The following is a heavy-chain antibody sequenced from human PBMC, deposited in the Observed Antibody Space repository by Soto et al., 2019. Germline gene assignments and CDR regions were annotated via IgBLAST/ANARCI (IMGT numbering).Heavy chain of an antibody. CDR2: IYYSGST. CDR3: ARTRAKYCSGGSCYPYYYYYGMDV. D-gene: IGHD2-15*01. J-gene: IGHJ6*02. Sequence: QVQLQESGPGLVKPSETLSLTCTVSGGSISSYYWSWIRQPPGKGLEWIGYIYYSGSTNYNPSLKSRVTISVDTSKNQFSLKLSSVTAADTAVYYCARTRAKYCSGGSCYPYYYYYGMDVWGQGTTVTVSS. CDR1: GGSISSYY. V-gene: IGHV4-59*01.